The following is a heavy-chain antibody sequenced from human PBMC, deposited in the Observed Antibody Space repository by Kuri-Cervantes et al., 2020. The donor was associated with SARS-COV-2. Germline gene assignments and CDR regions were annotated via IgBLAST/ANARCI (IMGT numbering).Heavy chain of an antibody. CDR2: ISGGGSNT. CDR1: GFTFSSYV. D-gene: IGHD3-10*01. J-gene: IGHJ2*01. Sequence: GESLKISCAASGFTFSSYVMTWVRQPPGKGLEWVSGISGGGSNTYYADSVKGRFTISRDNAKNTLYLQMNSLRAEDTAVYYCAREFVPGDFDLWGRGTLVTVSS. CDR3: AREFVPGDFDL. V-gene: IGHV3-23*01.